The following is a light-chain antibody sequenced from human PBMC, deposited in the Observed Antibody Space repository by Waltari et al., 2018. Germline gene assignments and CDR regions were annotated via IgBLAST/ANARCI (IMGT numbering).Light chain of an antibody. CDR1: QNINRY. Sequence: DIQMTQFPSTLSASVGDRVTIPCRASQNINRYLLWYQQKPGKAPKPLIYAASSLQSGVPSRFSASGSGTDFTLTISSLQPEDFASYHCQQSYNTPLTFGGGTRVYIK. J-gene: IGKJ4*01. V-gene: IGKV1-39*01. CDR3: QQSYNTPLT. CDR2: AAS.